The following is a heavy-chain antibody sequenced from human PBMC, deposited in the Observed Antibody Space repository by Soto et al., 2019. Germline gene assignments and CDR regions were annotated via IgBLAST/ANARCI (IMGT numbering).Heavy chain of an antibody. Sequence: EASVKVSCKASGGTFSSYAISWVRQAPGQGLEWIGGIIPIFGTANYAQKFQGRVTITADESTSTAYMELSSLRSEDTAVYYCARGIVVVPAARYGMDVWGQGTTVTVSS. V-gene: IGHV1-69*13. CDR1: GGTFSSYA. D-gene: IGHD2-2*01. J-gene: IGHJ6*02. CDR3: ARGIVVVPAARYGMDV. CDR2: IIPIFGTA.